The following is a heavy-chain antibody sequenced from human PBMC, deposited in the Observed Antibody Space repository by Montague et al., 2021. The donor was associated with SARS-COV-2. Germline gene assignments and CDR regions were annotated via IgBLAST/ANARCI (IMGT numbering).Heavy chain of an antibody. CDR3: ARDGGIGDSGSNTWSYYYYVMDV. D-gene: IGHD3-22*01. Sequence: TLSLTCTVSGGSISSGSYYWSWIRQPAGKGLEWIGRIYTSGSTNYNPSLKSRVTISVDTSKNQFSLKLSSVTAADTAVYYCARDGGIGDSGSNTWSYYYYVMDVWGQGTTVTVSS. CDR1: GGSISSGSYY. V-gene: IGHV4-61*02. CDR2: IYTSGST. J-gene: IGHJ6*02.